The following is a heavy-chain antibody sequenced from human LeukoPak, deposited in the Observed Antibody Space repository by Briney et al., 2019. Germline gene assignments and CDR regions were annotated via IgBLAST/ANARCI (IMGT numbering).Heavy chain of an antibody. CDR2: ISYDGSDT. V-gene: IGHV3-30*18. Sequence: GGSLRLSCAASGFSFSDYSMNWVRQAPGKGLEWVAVISYDGSDTYYADSVKGRFTISRDKSKNTLYLQMNSLRAEDTAVYYCAKEGSPMVATTMDVWGQGTTVTVSS. D-gene: IGHD5-12*01. J-gene: IGHJ6*02. CDR1: GFSFSDYS. CDR3: AKEGSPMVATTMDV.